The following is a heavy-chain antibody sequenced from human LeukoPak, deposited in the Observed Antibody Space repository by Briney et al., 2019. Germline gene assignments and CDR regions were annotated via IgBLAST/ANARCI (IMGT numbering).Heavy chain of an antibody. Sequence: PSETLSLTCTVSGYSISSGYYWGWIRQPPGKGLEWIGSIYHSGSTYYNPPLKSRVTISVDTSKNQFSLKLSSVTAADTAVYYCATVYYDFWSGYYTSYYFDYWGQGTLVTVSS. CDR1: GYSISSGYY. D-gene: IGHD3-3*01. CDR3: ATVYYDFWSGYYTSYYFDY. J-gene: IGHJ4*02. CDR2: IYHSGST. V-gene: IGHV4-38-2*02.